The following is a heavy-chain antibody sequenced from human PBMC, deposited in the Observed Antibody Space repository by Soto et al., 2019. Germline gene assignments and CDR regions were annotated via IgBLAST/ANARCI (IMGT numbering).Heavy chain of an antibody. Sequence: RRLSCAASGFTFDTYEMNWVRQAPGKGLEWVAYIGHSGAIKYYAASVKGRFIISRDNAKNSLYLQMNSLRAEDTAVYYCARASKEETLGVLGSWGQGTLVTVSS. CDR2: IGHSGAIK. CDR1: GFTFDTYE. D-gene: IGHD3-3*01. V-gene: IGHV3-48*03. J-gene: IGHJ5*02. CDR3: ARASKEETLGVLGS.